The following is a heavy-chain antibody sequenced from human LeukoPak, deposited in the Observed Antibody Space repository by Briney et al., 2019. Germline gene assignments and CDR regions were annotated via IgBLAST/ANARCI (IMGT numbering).Heavy chain of an antibody. V-gene: IGHV1-2*02. Sequence: ASVKVSCKASGYTFTGYYMHWVRQAPGQGLEWMGWINPNSGGTNYAQKFQGRVTMSRDTSISTAYMELNRLRSGDTAVYYCARAGHNSNSGGYDFWGLGTLVTVSS. CDR3: ARAGHNSNSGGYDF. D-gene: IGHD3-22*01. CDR1: GYTFTGYY. J-gene: IGHJ4*02. CDR2: INPNSGGT.